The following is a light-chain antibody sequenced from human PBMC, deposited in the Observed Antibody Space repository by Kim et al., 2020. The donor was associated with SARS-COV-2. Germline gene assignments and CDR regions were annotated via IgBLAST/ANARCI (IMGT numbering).Light chain of an antibody. Sequence: IQLTQSPSSVSASVGDRVTITCRASQDINTRLGWYQQKPGKAPKLLIYGASNLQSGVPSRFSGSGSGTDFTLTISRLQPDDCATYYCQQANSFPPWTFGQGTKVDIK. CDR3: QQANSFPPWT. V-gene: IGKV1-12*01. J-gene: IGKJ1*01. CDR1: QDINTR. CDR2: GAS.